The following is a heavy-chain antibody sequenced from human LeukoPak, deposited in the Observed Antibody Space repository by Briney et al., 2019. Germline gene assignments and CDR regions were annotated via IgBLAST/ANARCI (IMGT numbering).Heavy chain of an antibody. CDR3: ARHDSGDSFDY. CDR2: ITNGAATI. CDR1: GFTFGNYE. J-gene: IGHJ4*02. D-gene: IGHD4/OR15-4a*01. Sequence: GGSLRLSCTASGFTFGNYEMNWVRQAPGKGLEWISYITNGAATINYADSAKGRFTISRANAKNSLSLHMNSLRVEDTAVYYCARHDSGDSFDYWGQGTLVTVSS. V-gene: IGHV3-48*03.